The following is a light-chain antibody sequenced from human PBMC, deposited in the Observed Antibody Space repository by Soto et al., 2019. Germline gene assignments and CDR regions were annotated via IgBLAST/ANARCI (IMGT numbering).Light chain of an antibody. CDR1: QSVSSD. V-gene: IGKV3-20*01. J-gene: IGKJ5*01. Sequence: EIVLTQAPATVSLSPGERSTRSCRASQSVSSDLAWYQQKPGQAPRLLIYDASNRATGIPARFSGSGSGTDFTLSISRLEPEDFAVYYCQQYGSSPITFGQGTRREIK. CDR3: QQYGSSPIT. CDR2: DAS.